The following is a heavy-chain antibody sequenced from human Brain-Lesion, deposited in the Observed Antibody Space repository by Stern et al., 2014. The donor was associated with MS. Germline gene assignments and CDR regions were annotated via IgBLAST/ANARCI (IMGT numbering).Heavy chain of an antibody. Sequence: VQLVESGPGLVKPSETLSLTCTVAGGSVSSTSYAWAWIRQPPGKGLEWVGTIYYSGNTYYSPSLKSRLTIYLGTSKNQFSPPLRSVTAADTAVYYCAGEEDIRYCSGGSCTGNWFDPWGQGTLVTVSA. V-gene: IGHV4-39*02. D-gene: IGHD2-15*01. CDR3: AGEEDIRYCSGGSCTGNWFDP. J-gene: IGHJ5*02. CDR1: GGSVSSTSYA. CDR2: IYYSGNT.